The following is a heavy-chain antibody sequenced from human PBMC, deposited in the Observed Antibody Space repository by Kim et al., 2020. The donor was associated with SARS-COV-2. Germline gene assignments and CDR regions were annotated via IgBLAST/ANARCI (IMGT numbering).Heavy chain of an antibody. CDR3: ASSGPMDKYYYGSGSRYYFDY. CDR1: GGSISSSSYY. CDR2: IYYSGRT. D-gene: IGHD3-10*01. Sequence: SQTLSLTCTVSGGSISSSSYYWGWIRQPPGKGLEWIGSIYYSGRTYYNPSLKSRVTISVDTSKNQFSLKLSSVTAADTAVYYCASSGPMDKYYYGSGSRYYFDYWGQGTLVTVSS. J-gene: IGHJ4*02. V-gene: IGHV4-39*01.